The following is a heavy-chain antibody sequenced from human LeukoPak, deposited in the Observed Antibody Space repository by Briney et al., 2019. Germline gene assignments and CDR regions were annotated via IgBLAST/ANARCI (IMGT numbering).Heavy chain of an antibody. V-gene: IGHV1-2*04. Sequence: ASVKVSCKASGYTFTGYYMHWVRQAPGQGLEWMGWINPNSGGTNYAQKFQGWVTMTRDTSISTAYMELSRLRSDDTAVYYCARGGLDTAMGYYYYGMDVWGQGTTVTVSS. D-gene: IGHD5-18*01. CDR3: ARGGLDTAMGYYYYGMDV. CDR1: GYTFTGYY. CDR2: INPNSGGT. J-gene: IGHJ6*02.